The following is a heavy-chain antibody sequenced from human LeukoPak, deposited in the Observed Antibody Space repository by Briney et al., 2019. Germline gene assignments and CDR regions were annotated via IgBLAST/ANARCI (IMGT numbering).Heavy chain of an antibody. J-gene: IGHJ5*02. D-gene: IGHD6-13*01. CDR2: MNPNSGNT. V-gene: IGHV1-8*03. CDR3: ARVAGYSATLNWFDP. Sequence: ASVKVSCKASGYTFTTYYVHWVRQATGQGLEWMGWMNPNSGNTGYAQKFQGRVTITRNTSISTAYMELRSLRSDDTAVYYCARVAGYSATLNWFDPWGQGTLVTVSS. CDR1: GYTFTTYY.